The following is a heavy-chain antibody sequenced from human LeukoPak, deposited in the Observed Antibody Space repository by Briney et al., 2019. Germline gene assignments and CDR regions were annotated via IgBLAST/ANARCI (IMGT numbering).Heavy chain of an antibody. D-gene: IGHD2-15*01. V-gene: IGHV1-69*05. Sequence: GASVKVSCKASGRTFSSYAISWVRQAPGQGLEWMGGIIPIFGTANYAQKFQGRVTITTDESTSTAYMELSSLRSEDTAVYYCARGGIVVVGAFDIWGQGTMVTVSS. J-gene: IGHJ3*02. CDR1: GRTFSSYA. CDR3: ARGGIVVVGAFDI. CDR2: IIPIFGTA.